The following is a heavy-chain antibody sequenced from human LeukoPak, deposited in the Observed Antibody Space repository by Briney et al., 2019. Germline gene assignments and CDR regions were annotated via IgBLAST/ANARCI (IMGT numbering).Heavy chain of an antibody. CDR2: IKRKTEGGTT. CDR1: GFTFSDAW. V-gene: IGHV3-15*07. J-gene: IGHJ4*02. Sequence: GGSLRLSCAASGFTFSDAWMNWVRQAPGKGLEWVGRIKRKTEGGTTDYGAPVKGRFTISRDDSENTLYLQMNSLKTEDTAFYYCTTGNFGPYWGQGTLVTVSS. CDR3: TTGNFGPY. D-gene: IGHD3-10*01.